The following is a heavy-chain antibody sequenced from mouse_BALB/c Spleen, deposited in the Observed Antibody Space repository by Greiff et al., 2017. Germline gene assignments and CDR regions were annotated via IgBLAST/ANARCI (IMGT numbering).Heavy chain of an antibody. CDR3: ASITTVVATRYFDY. J-gene: IGHJ2*01. V-gene: IGHV1S81*02. CDR1: GYTFTSYW. D-gene: IGHD1-1*01. Sequence: QVQLKQPGAELVKPGASVKLSCKASGYTFTSYWMHWVKQRPGQGLEWIGEINPSNGRTNYNEKFKSKATLTVDKPSSTAYMQLSSLTSEDSAVYYCASITTVVATRYFDYWGQGTTLTVSS. CDR2: INPSNGRT.